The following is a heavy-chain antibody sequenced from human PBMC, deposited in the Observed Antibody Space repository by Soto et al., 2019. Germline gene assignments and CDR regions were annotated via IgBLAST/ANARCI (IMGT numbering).Heavy chain of an antibody. J-gene: IGHJ6*02. CDR1: GFTFSSYW. V-gene: IGHV3-7*05. CDR3: ARDSDSSRWYYDLGYYYYGMDV. Sequence: EVQLVESGGGLVQPGGSLRLSCAASGFTFSSYWMSWVRQAPGKGLEWVANIKQDGSEKYYVDSVKGRLTISRDKAKKYLYLQMNSLRAEDTAVYYCARDSDSSRWYYDLGYYYYGMDVWGQGTTVTVSS. CDR2: IKQDGSEK. D-gene: IGHD6-13*01.